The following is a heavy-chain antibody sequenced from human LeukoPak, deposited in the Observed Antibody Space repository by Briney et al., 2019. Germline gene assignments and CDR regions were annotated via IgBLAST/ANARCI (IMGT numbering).Heavy chain of an antibody. Sequence: SVKVSCKASGGTFSSYAISWVRQAPGQGLEWMGGIIPIFGTANYAQKFQGRVTITTDESTSTAYMELSSLRSEDTAVYYCARDRGGWLRIPTSMGNWFDPWGQGTLVTVSS. CDR3: ARDRGGWLRIPTSMGNWFDP. CDR1: GGTFSSYA. V-gene: IGHV1-69*05. J-gene: IGHJ5*02. CDR2: IIPIFGTA. D-gene: IGHD5-12*01.